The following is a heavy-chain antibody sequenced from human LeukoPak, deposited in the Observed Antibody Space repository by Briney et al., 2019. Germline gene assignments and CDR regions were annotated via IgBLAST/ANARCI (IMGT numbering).Heavy chain of an antibody. V-gene: IGHV1-18*01. CDR2: ISGYNGNT. CDR1: GYTFTTYG. D-gene: IGHD3-22*01. Sequence: ASVKVSCKASGYTFTTYGITWVRQAPGQGLEWMGWISGYNGNTKFAQKSQGRVTMTTDTSTSTVYMEVRSLRSDDTAVYYCARDGGDYDVSNDGFDIWGQGTMVTVSS. CDR3: ARDGGDYDVSNDGFDI. J-gene: IGHJ3*02.